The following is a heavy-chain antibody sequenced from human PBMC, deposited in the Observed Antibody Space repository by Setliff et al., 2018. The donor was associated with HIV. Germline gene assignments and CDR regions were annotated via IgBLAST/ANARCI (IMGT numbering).Heavy chain of an antibody. CDR1: GYTFSSYD. V-gene: IGHV4-4*07. J-gene: IGHJ6*03. Sequence: SCKASGYTFSSYDINWVRQATGQGLEWVGHIYSIGSTKYNPSLQSRVTMSRDTSKNQFSLHLRSVTAADTAVYYCARGGGTSSPIDYHYYIDVWGKGTTVTVS. CDR3: ARGGGTSSPIDYHYYIDV. D-gene: IGHD6-6*01. CDR2: IYSIGST.